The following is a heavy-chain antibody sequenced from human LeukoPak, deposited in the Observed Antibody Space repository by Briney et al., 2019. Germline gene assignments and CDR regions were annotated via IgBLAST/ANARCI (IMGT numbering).Heavy chain of an antibody. V-gene: IGHV3-7*01. D-gene: IGHD5-24*01. CDR3: ARDADLGTTITGGFDI. CDR2: IKSDGSGK. CDR1: RFTFSNYW. Sequence: PGGSLRLSCAPSRFTFSNYWMSWVRQAPGKGLEWVASIKSDGSGKFYVDSVKGRFTISRDNARNSLYLQMNRLRAEDTAVYYCARDADLGTTITGGFDIWGQGTKVTVSS. J-gene: IGHJ3*02.